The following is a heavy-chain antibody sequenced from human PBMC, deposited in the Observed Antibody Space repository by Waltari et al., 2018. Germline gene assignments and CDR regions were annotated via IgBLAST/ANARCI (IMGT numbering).Heavy chain of an antibody. CDR3: ASIFAGTAVTTIQPIDI. V-gene: IGHV3-30*02. J-gene: IGHJ3*02. CDR2: ITFDGTNK. Sequence: QVQLVESGGGVVQPGGSLRLSCAASGFTFSRYVLQSVRQAPGKGLEWVAFITFDGTNKYYADSVKGRFTISRDNPKNTMFLQMNSLRPDDTAIYYCASIFAGTAVTTIQPIDIWGQGAMVTVSS. D-gene: IGHD4-17*01. CDR1: GFTFSRYV.